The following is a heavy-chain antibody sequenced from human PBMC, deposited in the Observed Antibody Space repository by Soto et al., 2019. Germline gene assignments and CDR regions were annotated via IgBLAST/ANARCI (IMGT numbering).Heavy chain of an antibody. Sequence: QITLKESGPTLVKPTQTLTLTCTFSGFSLSTSGVGVGWIRQPPRKALEWLAVIYWDDDKRYSPSLKSRLTITKDTSKNQVVLTMTNMDPVDTATYYCTHRRPSAAFDYWGQGTLVTVSS. CDR2: IYWDDDK. V-gene: IGHV2-5*02. CDR3: THRRPSAAFDY. D-gene: IGHD2-15*01. J-gene: IGHJ4*02. CDR1: GFSLSTSGVG.